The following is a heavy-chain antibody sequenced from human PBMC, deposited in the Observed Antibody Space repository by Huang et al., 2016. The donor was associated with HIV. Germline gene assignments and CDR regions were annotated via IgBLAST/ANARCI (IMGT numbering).Heavy chain of an antibody. J-gene: IGHJ4*02. CDR2: FDPEMAET. CDR1: EYTLTELS. D-gene: IGHD3-9*01. Sequence: QVQLVQSRAEVKKPGASVKVSCKVSEYTLTELSIHWVRQPPGKGLEWMGGFDPEMAETIYAQKFQGRVTMTEDTSTETAFMELSGLRPEDTAVYYCATGFDVFFDFWGQGTLVTVSS. V-gene: IGHV1-24*01. CDR3: ATGFDVFFDF.